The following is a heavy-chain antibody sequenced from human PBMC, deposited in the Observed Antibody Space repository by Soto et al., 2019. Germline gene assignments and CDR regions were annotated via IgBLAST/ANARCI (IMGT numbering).Heavy chain of an antibody. D-gene: IGHD4-4*01. CDR3: LITTSAFDI. CDR2: IKQDGSEI. Sequence: ESGGGLVQPGGSLRLSCAASGFTLSDYWMSWVRQAPGKGLEWVANIKQDGSEIYYVVSVKGRFTISRDNAKNSLFLQMNSLRAEDTAVYYCLITTSAFDIWGQGTQVTVSS. J-gene: IGHJ3*02. V-gene: IGHV3-7*01. CDR1: GFTLSDYW.